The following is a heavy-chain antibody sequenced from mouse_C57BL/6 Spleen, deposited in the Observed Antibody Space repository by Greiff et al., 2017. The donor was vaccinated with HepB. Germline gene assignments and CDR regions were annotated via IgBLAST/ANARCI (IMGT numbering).Heavy chain of an antibody. D-gene: IGHD2-3*01. V-gene: IGHV1-82*01. Sequence: QVQLKESGPELVKPGASVKISCKASGYAFSSSWMNWVKQRPGKGLEWIGRIYPGDGDTNYNGKFKGKATLTADKSSSTAYMQLSSLTSEDSAVYFCARDLYDGYFPFAYWGQGTLVTVSA. CDR1: GYAFSSSW. J-gene: IGHJ3*01. CDR3: ARDLYDGYFPFAY. CDR2: IYPGDGDT.